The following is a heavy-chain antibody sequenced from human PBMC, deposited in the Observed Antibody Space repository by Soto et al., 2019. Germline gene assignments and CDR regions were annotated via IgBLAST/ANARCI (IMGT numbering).Heavy chain of an antibody. V-gene: IGHV3-21*01. CDR1: GFTFSSYS. D-gene: IGHD1-26*01. J-gene: IGHJ3*02. CDR2: ISSSSSYI. CDR3: ARLGGSYYGGYGAFDI. Sequence: EVQLVESGGGLGKPGGSLRLSCAASGFTFSSYSMNWVREPPGKGLEWVSSISSSSSYIYYADSVKGRFTITRNNPKNPLYLQINSLRAEDTAVYACARLGGSYYGGYGAFDIWGQGTMVTVSS.